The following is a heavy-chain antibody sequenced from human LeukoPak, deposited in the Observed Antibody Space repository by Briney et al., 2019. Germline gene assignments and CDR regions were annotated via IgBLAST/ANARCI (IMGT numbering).Heavy chain of an antibody. CDR1: GFTFSNYW. Sequence: GGSLRLSCAASGFTFSNYWVTWVRQAPGKGLEWVAVISFDGSNKYYADSVKGRFTISRDNSKNTLYLEMNSLRAEDTAVYYCASARALYGYSGYDEPYFDYWGQGTLVTVSS. J-gene: IGHJ4*02. CDR3: ASARALYGYSGYDEPYFDY. CDR2: ISFDGSNK. V-gene: IGHV3-30*03. D-gene: IGHD5-12*01.